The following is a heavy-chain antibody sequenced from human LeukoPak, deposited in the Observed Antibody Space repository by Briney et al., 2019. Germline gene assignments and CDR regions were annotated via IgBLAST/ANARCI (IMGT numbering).Heavy chain of an antibody. CDR2: ISAYNGNT. CDR3: ARDCSSTSCYGDFDY. D-gene: IGHD2-2*01. Sequence: AASVKVSCKASGYTFTSYGISWVRQAPGQGLEWMGWISAYNGNTNCAQKLQGRVTMTTDTSTSTAYMELRSLRSDDTAVYYCARDCSSTSCYGDFDYWGQGTLVTVSS. V-gene: IGHV1-18*01. J-gene: IGHJ4*02. CDR1: GYTFTSYG.